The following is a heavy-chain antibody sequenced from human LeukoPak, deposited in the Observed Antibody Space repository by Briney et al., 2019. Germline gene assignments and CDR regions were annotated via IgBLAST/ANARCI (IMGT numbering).Heavy chain of an antibody. Sequence: GGSLRLSCAASGFTLSSYAVHWVRQAPGKGLEWVAVISYDGSNKYYADSVKGRFTISRDNSKNTLYLQMNSLRAEDTAVYYCARGGGTNYGSAEYYFDYWGQGTLVTVSS. V-gene: IGHV3-30-3*01. D-gene: IGHD3-10*01. CDR2: ISYDGSNK. CDR3: ARGGGTNYGSAEYYFDY. J-gene: IGHJ4*02. CDR1: GFTLSSYA.